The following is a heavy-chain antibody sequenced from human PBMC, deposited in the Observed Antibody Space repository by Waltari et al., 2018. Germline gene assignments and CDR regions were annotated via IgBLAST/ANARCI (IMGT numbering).Heavy chain of an antibody. V-gene: IGHV3-23*03. CDR3: AKDGTGAY. Sequence: EVQLLESGGGLVQPGGSLRLPCAASGFTFRSYAMSWVRPAPGKGLEWVSVIYSGVSTYNADSGKGRCTISRDNSKNTLYLQMNSLRAEDTAVYYCAKDGTGAYWGQGTLVTVSS. CDR2: IYSGVST. D-gene: IGHD1-1*01. J-gene: IGHJ4*02. CDR1: GFTFRSYA.